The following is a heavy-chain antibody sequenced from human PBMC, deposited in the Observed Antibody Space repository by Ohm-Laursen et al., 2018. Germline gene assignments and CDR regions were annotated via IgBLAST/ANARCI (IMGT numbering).Heavy chain of an antibody. Sequence: SLRLSCAASGFIFSTYWMSWVRQAPGKGLEWVANIKQDGSEKYYVDSVKGRFTISRDNTNNSLYLQMNSLRAEDTAVYYCARDSSRRAREGGMDVWGQGTTVTVSS. CDR1: GFIFSTYW. CDR2: IKQDGSEK. J-gene: IGHJ6*02. CDR3: ARDSSRRAREGGMDV. D-gene: IGHD6-6*01. V-gene: IGHV3-7*01.